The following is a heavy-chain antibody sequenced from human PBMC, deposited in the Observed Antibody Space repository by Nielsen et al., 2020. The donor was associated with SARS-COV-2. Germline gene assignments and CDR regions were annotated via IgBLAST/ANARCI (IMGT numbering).Heavy chain of an antibody. CDR1: GRSVSSNDW. J-gene: IGHJ6*03. CDR2: VSHSGSI. CDR3: ARGDLVVVPSPILGLGPFFYYFYLDV. V-gene: IGHV4-4*02. Sequence: SETLSLTCAVSGRSVSSNDWWTWVRQSPGKGLEWIGEVSHSGSINYNPSLKSRVTLSMDKSKRQFSLRLTSVSAADTAVYFCARGDLVVVPSPILGLGPFFYYFYLDVWGKGTTVIVSS. D-gene: IGHD2-2*01.